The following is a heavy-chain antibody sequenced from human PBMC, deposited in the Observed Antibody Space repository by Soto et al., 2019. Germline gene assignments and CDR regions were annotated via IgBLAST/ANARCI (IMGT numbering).Heavy chain of an antibody. J-gene: IGHJ4*02. Sequence: GESLKISCKGAGYSFAGYWITWVRQKPGKGLEWMGRIDPSDSQTYYSPSFRGHVTISVTKSITTVFLQWSSLRASDTAMYYCARQIYDSDTGPNFQYYFDSWGQGTPVTVSS. CDR3: ARQIYDSDTGPNFQYYFDS. V-gene: IGHV5-10-1*01. CDR1: GYSFAGYW. D-gene: IGHD3-22*01. CDR2: IDPSDSQT.